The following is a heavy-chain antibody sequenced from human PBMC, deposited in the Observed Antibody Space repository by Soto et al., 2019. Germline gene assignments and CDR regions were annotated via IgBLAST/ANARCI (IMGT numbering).Heavy chain of an antibody. CDR2: LYWNDEQ. CDR1: GFSLTSGVVG. Sequence: QITLKESGPTLVKPTQTLTLTCTFSGFSLTSGVVGVGWIRQPPGEALEWLALLYWNDEQYYNPSLSNRLTITRDTSKNQVVLTMTNMDPVDTATYYWALRLPGPSGYDVWGQGPTVTVSS. J-gene: IGHJ6*02. CDR3: ALRLPGPSGYDV. D-gene: IGHD6-13*01. V-gene: IGHV2-5*01.